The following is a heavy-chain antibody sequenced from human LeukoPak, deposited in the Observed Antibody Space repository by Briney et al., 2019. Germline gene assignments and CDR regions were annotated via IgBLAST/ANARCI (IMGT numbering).Heavy chain of an antibody. CDR2: ISAYNGNT. J-gene: IGHJ4*02. CDR1: GYTFTSYG. Sequence: ASVKVSCKASGYTFTSYGISWVRQAPGQGLEWMGWISAYNGNTNYAQKLQGRVTMTRNTSISTAYMELSSLRSEDTAVYYCARGGGSGWPDRIDYWGQGTLVTVSS. CDR3: ARGGGSGWPDRIDY. D-gene: IGHD6-19*01. V-gene: IGHV1-18*01.